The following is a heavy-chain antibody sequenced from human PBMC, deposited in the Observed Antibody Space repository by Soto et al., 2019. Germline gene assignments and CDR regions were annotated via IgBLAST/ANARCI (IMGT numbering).Heavy chain of an antibody. CDR3: ARILTYYDFWSGPSPTFDY. CDR2: IYYRGNT. D-gene: IGHD3-3*01. V-gene: IGHV4-59*08. CDR1: GGSISSYY. Sequence: SETLSLTCTVSGGSISSYYWSWIRQPPGKGLEWIGSIYYRGNTNYNPSLQTRVTISLDKSKNQFSLKLSSVTAADTAVYYCARILTYYDFWSGPSPTFDYWGQGTLVTVSS. J-gene: IGHJ4*02.